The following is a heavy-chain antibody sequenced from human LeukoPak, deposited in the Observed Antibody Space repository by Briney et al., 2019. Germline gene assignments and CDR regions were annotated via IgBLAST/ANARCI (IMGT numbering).Heavy chain of an antibody. CDR1: GFTFSSFW. Sequence: PGGSLRLSCSASGFTFSSFWMHWVRQAPGKGLEWVAVISYDGSNKYYADSVKGRFTISRDNSKNTLYLQMNSLRAEDTAVYYCAREGRITMIVVDFDYWGQGTLVTVSS. CDR3: AREGRITMIVVDFDY. CDR2: ISYDGSNK. V-gene: IGHV3-30-3*01. D-gene: IGHD3-22*01. J-gene: IGHJ4*02.